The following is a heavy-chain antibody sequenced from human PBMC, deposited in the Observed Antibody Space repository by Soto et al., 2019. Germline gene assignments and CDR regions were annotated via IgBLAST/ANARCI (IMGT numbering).Heavy chain of an antibody. D-gene: IGHD2-2*01. J-gene: IGHJ5*02. Sequence: GASVKVSCKASGYTFTSYGISWVRQAPGQGLEWMGWISAYNGNTNYAQKLQGRVTMTTDTSTSTAYMELRSLRSDDTAVYYCARVCDTSCYGWWFAPWGQGTLVTVSS. CDR3: ARVCDTSCYGWWFAP. CDR1: GYTFTSYG. V-gene: IGHV1-18*01. CDR2: ISAYNGNT.